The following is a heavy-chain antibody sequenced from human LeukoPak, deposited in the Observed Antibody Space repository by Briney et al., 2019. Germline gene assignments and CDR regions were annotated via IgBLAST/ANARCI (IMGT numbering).Heavy chain of an antibody. CDR3: AKSHSIEYRGYFDY. D-gene: IGHD2/OR15-2a*01. J-gene: IGHJ4*02. Sequence: ESGGSLRLSCATSGFTFSVYAMSWVRQAPGKGLEWVSTISDSGGSTYYADSVKGRFTISRGNSKNTLYLLMNELSAEDTAVYYCAKSHSIEYRGYFDYWGQGTLVTVSS. CDR1: GFTFSVYA. CDR2: ISDSGGST. V-gene: IGHV3-23*01.